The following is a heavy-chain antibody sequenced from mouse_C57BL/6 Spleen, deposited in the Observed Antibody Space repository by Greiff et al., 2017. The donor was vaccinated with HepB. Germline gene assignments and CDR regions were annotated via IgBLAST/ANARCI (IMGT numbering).Heavy chain of an antibody. V-gene: IGHV1-18*01. J-gene: IGHJ4*01. CDR2: INPNNGGT. Sequence: EVQLQESGPELVKPGASVKIPCKASGYTFTDYNMDWVKQSHGKSLEWIGDINPNNGGTIYNQKFKGKATLTVDKSASTAYMELRSLTSEDTAVYYCARWQTAQASLGDYWGQGTSVTVSS. D-gene: IGHD3-2*02. CDR1: GYTFTDYN. CDR3: ARWQTAQASLGDY.